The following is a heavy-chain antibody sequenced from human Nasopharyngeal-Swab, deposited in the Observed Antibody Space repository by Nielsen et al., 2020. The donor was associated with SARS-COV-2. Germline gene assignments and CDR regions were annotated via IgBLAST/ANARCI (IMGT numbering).Heavy chain of an antibody. D-gene: IGHD3-10*01. J-gene: IGHJ6*02. V-gene: IGHV1-69*04. CDR3: ARSITMVRGSPPDYYGMDV. Sequence: SVKVSCKASGDTFSSYAISWVRQAPGQGLEWMGRINPILGIANYAQKFQGRVTITADKSTSTAYMELSSLRSEDTAVYYCARSITMVRGSPPDYYGMDVWGQGTTVTVSS. CDR1: GDTFSSYA. CDR2: INPILGIA.